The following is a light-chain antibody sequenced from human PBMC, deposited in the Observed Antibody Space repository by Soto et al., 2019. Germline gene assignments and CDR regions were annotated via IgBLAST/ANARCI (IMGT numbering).Light chain of an antibody. Sequence: DIVMTQSPDSLAVSLGERATINCKSSQSVLYSSNNRNYLAWYQQKPGQPPKLLIYWASTRESGVPDRFSGSGSENDFTLTISSLQAEDVAVYYCQQYYSTPPTFGQGTKVEIK. V-gene: IGKV4-1*01. CDR3: QQYYSTPPT. J-gene: IGKJ1*01. CDR1: QSVLYSSNNRNY. CDR2: WAS.